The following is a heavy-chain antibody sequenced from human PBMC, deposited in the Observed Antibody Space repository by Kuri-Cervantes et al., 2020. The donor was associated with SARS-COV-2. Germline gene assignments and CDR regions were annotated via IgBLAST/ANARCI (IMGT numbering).Heavy chain of an antibody. CDR2: IYYSGST. CDR1: GGSISSYC. Sequence: SCTVSGGSISSYCWSWIRQPPGKGLEWIGYIYYSGSTNYNPSLKSRVTISVDTSKNQFSLKLSSVTAADTAVYYCARELTNWGSGGSAYDAFDIWGQGTMVTVSS. V-gene: IGHV4-59*12. D-gene: IGHD7-27*01. J-gene: IGHJ3*02. CDR3: ARELTNWGSGGSAYDAFDI.